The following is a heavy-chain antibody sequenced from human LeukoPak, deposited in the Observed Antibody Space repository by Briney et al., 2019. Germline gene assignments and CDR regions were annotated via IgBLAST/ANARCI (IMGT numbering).Heavy chain of an antibody. D-gene: IGHD6-19*01. CDR2: ISAYNGNT. CDR3: ARVIVAGTFDY. J-gene: IGHJ4*02. V-gene: IGHV1-18*01. Sequence: WMGWISAYNGNTNYAQKLQGRVTMTTDTSTSTAYMELRSLRSDDTAVYYCARVIVAGTFDYWGQGTLVTVSS.